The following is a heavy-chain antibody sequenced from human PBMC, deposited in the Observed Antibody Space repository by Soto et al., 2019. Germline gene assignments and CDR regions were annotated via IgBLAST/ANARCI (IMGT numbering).Heavy chain of an antibody. CDR3: ARSPQYCTNGVCYYYYYGMDV. D-gene: IGHD2-8*01. CDR2: TYYRSKWYN. CDR1: GDSVSSNSAA. V-gene: IGHV6-1*01. J-gene: IGHJ6*02. Sequence: SQTLSLTCAISGDSVSSNSAAWNWIRQSPSRGLEWLGRTYYRSKWYNDYAVSVKSRITINPDTSKNQFSLQLNSVTPEDTAVYYCARSPQYCTNGVCYYYYYGMDVWGQGTTVTVSS.